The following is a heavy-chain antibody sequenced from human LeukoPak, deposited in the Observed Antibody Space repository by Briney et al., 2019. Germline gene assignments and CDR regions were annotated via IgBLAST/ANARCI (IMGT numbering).Heavy chain of an antibody. CDR1: GFIFNNFG. Sequence: GGSLRLSCTASGFIFNNFGLMWVRQAPGKGLEWVSSISNDGGGTTYADFVKGRFTISRDNSKNTLFLQMNSLRAEDTAVYYCARGYSGSYTRFDYWGQGTLVTVSS. D-gene: IGHD1-26*01. J-gene: IGHJ4*02. V-gene: IGHV3-23*01. CDR3: ARGYSGSYTRFDY. CDR2: ISNDGGGT.